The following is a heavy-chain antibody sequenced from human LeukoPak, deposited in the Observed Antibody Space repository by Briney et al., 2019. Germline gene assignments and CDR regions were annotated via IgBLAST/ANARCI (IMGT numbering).Heavy chain of an antibody. CDR3: ARKVSCLQLSYFDC. Sequence: GGSLRLSCAASGFTFSSSWIHWVRQAPGKGLEWVSYISSGSSYTNYADSVKGRFTISRDNAKNSLYLQMNSLRAADTAVYYCARKVSCLQLSYFDCWGQGTLATVSS. CDR1: GFTFSSSW. V-gene: IGHV3-11*03. D-gene: IGHD5/OR15-5a*01. J-gene: IGHJ4*02. CDR2: ISSGSSYT.